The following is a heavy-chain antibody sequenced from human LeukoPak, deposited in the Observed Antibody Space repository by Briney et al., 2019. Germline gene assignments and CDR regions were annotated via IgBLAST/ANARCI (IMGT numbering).Heavy chain of an antibody. CDR3: ATQSSGWYIYYFDH. D-gene: IGHD6-13*01. CDR2: IIPILGVT. V-gene: IGHV1-69*04. J-gene: IGHJ4*02. Sequence: ASVKVSCKASGDSFSSDAISWVRQVPGQGYEWVGRIIPILGVTHYALKFRGRVTITAGKSTSAADMELRSLTSDDTAVYYCATQSSGWYIYYFDHWGQGTLVTVSS. CDR1: GDSFSSDA.